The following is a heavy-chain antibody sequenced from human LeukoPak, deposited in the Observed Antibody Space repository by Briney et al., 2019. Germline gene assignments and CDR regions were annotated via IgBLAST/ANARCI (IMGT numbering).Heavy chain of an antibody. CDR1: GFTFSSYD. J-gene: IGHJ4*02. V-gene: IGHV3-13*01. Sequence: GGSLRLSCAASGFTFSSYDMHWVRQATGKGLEWVSAIGTAGDTYYPGSVKGRFTISRDNSKNTLYLQMNSLRAEDTAVYYCARDRGIAAAGTFDYWGQGTLVTVSS. CDR2: IGTAGDT. D-gene: IGHD6-13*01. CDR3: ARDRGIAAAGTFDY.